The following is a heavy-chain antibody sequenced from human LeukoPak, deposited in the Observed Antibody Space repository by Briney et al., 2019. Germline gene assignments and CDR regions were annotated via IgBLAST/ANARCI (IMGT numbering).Heavy chain of an antibody. CDR3: AREVWGYCSGGSCYAVDV. Sequence: PSETLSLTCTVSGASIGASRYYWGWSRQPPGKGLEWIGNIYYSGNTYFNPSLKSRVTISVDTSKNQFSLKLSAVTAADTAVYYCAREVWGYCSGGSCYAVDVWGKGTTVTVSS. J-gene: IGHJ6*04. D-gene: IGHD2-15*01. CDR2: IYYSGNT. V-gene: IGHV4-39*02. CDR1: GASIGASRYY.